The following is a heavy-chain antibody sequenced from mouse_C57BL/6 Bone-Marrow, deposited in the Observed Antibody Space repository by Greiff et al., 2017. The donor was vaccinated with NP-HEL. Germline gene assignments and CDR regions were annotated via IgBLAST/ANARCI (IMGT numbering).Heavy chain of an antibody. J-gene: IGHJ1*03. CDR1: GYTFTNYL. Sequence: QVQLQQPGAELVRPGASVKLSCKASGYTFTNYLMEWVKQRPGQGLEWIGVINPRNGGTNYNEKFKGKATLTVDKSSSTAYMQLSSLTSEDSAVYYCARCRWDHWYFDVEGRGTAVTVTA. CDR3: ARCRWDHWYFDV. V-gene: IGHV1-54*01. CDR2: INPRNGGT. D-gene: IGHD2-3*01.